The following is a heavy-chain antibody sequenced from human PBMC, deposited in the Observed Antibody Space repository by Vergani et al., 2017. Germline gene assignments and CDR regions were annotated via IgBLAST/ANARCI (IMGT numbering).Heavy chain of an antibody. CDR3: ATLGVVPAAGGWFDP. Sequence: QVQLVESGGGVVQPGRSLRLSCAASGFTFSSYAMHWVRQAPGKGPEWVAVISYDGSNKYYADSVKGRFTISRDNSKNTLYLQMNSLRAEDTAVYYCATLGVVPAAGGWFDPWGQGTLVTVSS. CDR1: GFTFSSYA. CDR2: ISYDGSNK. V-gene: IGHV3-30-3*01. J-gene: IGHJ5*02. D-gene: IGHD2-2*01.